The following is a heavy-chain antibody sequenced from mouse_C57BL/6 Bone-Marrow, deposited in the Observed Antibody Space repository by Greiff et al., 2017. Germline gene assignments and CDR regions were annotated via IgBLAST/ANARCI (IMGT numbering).Heavy chain of an antibody. Sequence: VQLQQSGPVLVKPGASVKMSCKASGYTFTDYYMNWVKQSHGKSLEWIGVINPYNGGTSYNQKFKGKATLTVDKSSSTAYMELNSLTSEDSAVYYCAWKTYYFDYWGQGTTLTVSS. CDR3: AWKTYYFDY. V-gene: IGHV1-19*01. J-gene: IGHJ2*01. CDR2: INPYNGGT. CDR1: GYTFTDYY.